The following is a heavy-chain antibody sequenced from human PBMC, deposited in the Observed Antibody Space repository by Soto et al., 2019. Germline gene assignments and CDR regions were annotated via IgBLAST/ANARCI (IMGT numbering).Heavy chain of an antibody. CDR3: AKELAVGAPFYGMDV. Sequence: QVQLVESGGGVVQPGRSLRLSCAASGFTLSSYGMHWVRQAPGKGLEWVAVISYDGSNKYYADSVKGRFTISRDNSKNTLYLQMNSLRAEDTAVYYCAKELAVGAPFYGMDVWGQGTTVTVSS. CDR2: ISYDGSNK. CDR1: GFTLSSYG. J-gene: IGHJ6*02. V-gene: IGHV3-30*18. D-gene: IGHD1-26*01.